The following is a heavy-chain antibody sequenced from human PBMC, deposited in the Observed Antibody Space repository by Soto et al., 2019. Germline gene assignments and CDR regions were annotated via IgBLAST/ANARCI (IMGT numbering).Heavy chain of an antibody. CDR1: GFTFSSYS. D-gene: IGHD6-6*01. Sequence: PGGSLRLSCAASGFTFSSYSMNWVRQAPGKGLEWVSYISSSSSTIYYADSVKGRFTISRDNAKNSLYLQMNSLRDEDTAVYYCARDRPGPIRLYYYYYGMDVWGQGTTVTVSS. V-gene: IGHV3-48*02. J-gene: IGHJ6*02. CDR3: ARDRPGPIRLYYYYYGMDV. CDR2: ISSSSSTI.